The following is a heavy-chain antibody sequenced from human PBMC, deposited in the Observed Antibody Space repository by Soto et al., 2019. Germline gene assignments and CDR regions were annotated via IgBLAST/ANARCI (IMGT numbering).Heavy chain of an antibody. CDR1: GGSFSGYY. CDR3: ARARYYYGSGSYYGMDV. V-gene: IGHV4-34*01. Sequence: TSETLSLTCAVYGGSFSGYYWSWIRQPPGKGLEWIVEINHSGSTNYNPSLKSRVTISVDTSKKQFTLKLRSVTAEDTAVYYCARARYYYGSGSYYGMDVWGQGTTVTVSS. CDR2: INHSGST. J-gene: IGHJ6*02. D-gene: IGHD3-10*01.